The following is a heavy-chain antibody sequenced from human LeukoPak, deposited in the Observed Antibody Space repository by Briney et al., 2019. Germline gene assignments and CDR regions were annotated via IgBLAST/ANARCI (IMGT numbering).Heavy chain of an antibody. Sequence: GGSLRLSCAASGFTFNSFPMTWVRQAPGKGLEWVSAISGSGDKTDYADSVEGRFTISRDNSKNTLYLQMNSLRAEDTAVYYCAKDRGYWGQGTLVTVSS. J-gene: IGHJ4*02. CDR1: GFTFNSFP. CDR2: ISGSGDKT. CDR3: AKDRGY. V-gene: IGHV3-23*01.